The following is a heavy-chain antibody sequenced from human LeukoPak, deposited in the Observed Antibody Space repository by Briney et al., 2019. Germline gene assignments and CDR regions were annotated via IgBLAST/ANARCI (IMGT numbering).Heavy chain of an antibody. Sequence: ASVTVSCKASGYTFTSYDINWVRQATGQGLEWMGWMNPNSGNTGYAQKFQGRVTITRNTSISTAYMELSSLRSEDTAVYYCARVGTMVRGPYYYMDVWGKGTTVTVSS. V-gene: IGHV1-8*03. CDR3: ARVGTMVRGPYYYMDV. CDR1: GYTFTSYD. J-gene: IGHJ6*03. CDR2: MNPNSGNT. D-gene: IGHD3-10*01.